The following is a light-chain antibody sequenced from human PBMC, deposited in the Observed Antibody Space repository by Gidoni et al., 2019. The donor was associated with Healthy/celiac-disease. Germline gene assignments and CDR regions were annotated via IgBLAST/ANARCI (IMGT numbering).Light chain of an antibody. CDR1: QSISSY. Sequence: DIQMTQSPSSLSASVGDRVTITCRASQSISSYLNWYQQKPGKAPKLLIYAASSLQSGVPSRFSGSGSGTDFTLTISRMKPEDFATYYCQQSYSTLPRAFGGGTKVEIK. CDR3: QQSYSTLPRA. J-gene: IGKJ4*01. CDR2: AAS. V-gene: IGKV1-39*01.